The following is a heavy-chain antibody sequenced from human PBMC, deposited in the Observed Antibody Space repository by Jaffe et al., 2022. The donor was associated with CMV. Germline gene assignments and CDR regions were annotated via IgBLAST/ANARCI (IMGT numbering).Heavy chain of an antibody. Sequence: QMQLVQSGPEVKKPGTSVKVSCKASGFTFTSSAVQWVRQARGQRLEWIGWIVVGSGNTNYAQKFQERVTITRDMSTSTAYMELSSLRSEDTAVYYCAANHHHPYSSSRGYYYGMDVWGQGTTVTVSS. J-gene: IGHJ6*02. D-gene: IGHD6-13*01. CDR3: AANHHHPYSSSRGYYYGMDV. V-gene: IGHV1-58*01. CDR2: IVVGSGNT. CDR1: GFTFTSSA.